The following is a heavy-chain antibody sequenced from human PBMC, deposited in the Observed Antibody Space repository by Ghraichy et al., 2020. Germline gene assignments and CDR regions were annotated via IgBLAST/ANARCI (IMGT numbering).Heavy chain of an antibody. CDR3: AKDTAASSIVGATSPNY. J-gene: IGHJ4*02. CDR1: GFTFSSYG. D-gene: IGHD1-26*01. CDR2: ISYDGSNK. V-gene: IGHV3-30*18. Sequence: GGSLRLSCAASGFTFSSYGMHWVRQAPGKGLEWVAVISYDGSNKYYADSVKGRFTISRDNSKNTLYLQMNSLRAEDTAVYYCAKDTAASSIVGATSPNYWGQGTLVTVSS.